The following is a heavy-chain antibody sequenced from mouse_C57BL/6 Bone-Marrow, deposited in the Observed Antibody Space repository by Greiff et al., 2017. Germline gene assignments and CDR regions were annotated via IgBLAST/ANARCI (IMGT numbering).Heavy chain of an antibody. Sequence: EVQLQQSGPELVTPGASVKISCTASGYSFTDYDMNWVKQSNGKSLEWIGVINPNYGTTSYNQKFKGKATLTVDQSSSTAYLQHNRLTSEDSAVYVCAREGGYYFDCWGEGTALADSS. CDR1: GYSFTDYD. J-gene: IGHJ2*01. CDR3: AREGGYYFDC. CDR2: INPNYGTT. V-gene: IGHV1-39*01.